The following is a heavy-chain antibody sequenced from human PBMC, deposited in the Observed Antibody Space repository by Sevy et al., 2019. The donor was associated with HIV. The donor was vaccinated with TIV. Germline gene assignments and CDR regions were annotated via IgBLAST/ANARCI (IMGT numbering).Heavy chain of an antibody. D-gene: IGHD2-8*01. CDR2: LSFVCGKI. V-gene: IGHV3-23*01. CDR1: GFDFSIYS. Sequence: GGSLRLSCAASGFDFSIYSMSWVRQAPGKGLEWVSILSFVCGKINYADSVKGRFTISRENSKSSVYLQMNNMRVEDTAVYYCAREGCTKPHDYWGQGTLVTVSS. J-gene: IGHJ4*02. CDR3: AREGCTKPHDY.